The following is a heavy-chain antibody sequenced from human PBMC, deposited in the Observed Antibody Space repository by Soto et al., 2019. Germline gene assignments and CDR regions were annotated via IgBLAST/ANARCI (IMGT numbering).Heavy chain of an antibody. Sequence: SETLSLTCTVSGGSLTGYYWSWIRQPPGKGLEWIGFIYHSGTTDYNPSLKGRVTFSVDTSKNQFSLKLSSMTAADTAVYYCARDGHGMDVWGQGTTVTVSS. CDR2: IYHSGTT. CDR1: GGSLTGYY. V-gene: IGHV4-59*12. CDR3: ARDGHGMDV. J-gene: IGHJ6*02.